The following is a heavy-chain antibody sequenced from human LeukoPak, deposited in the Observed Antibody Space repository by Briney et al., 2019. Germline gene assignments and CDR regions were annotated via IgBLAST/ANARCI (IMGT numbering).Heavy chain of an antibody. D-gene: IGHD1-1*01. J-gene: IGHJ4*02. CDR2: ISYDGSNK. V-gene: IGHV3-30*03. CDR1: GFTLSSYG. Sequence: GRSLRLSCAASGFTLSSYGMHWVRQAPGKGLEWVAVISYDGSNKYYADSVKGRFTISRDNSKNTLYLQMKSLRAEDTAVYYCAANWNRGHWGQGTLVTVSS. CDR3: AANWNRGH.